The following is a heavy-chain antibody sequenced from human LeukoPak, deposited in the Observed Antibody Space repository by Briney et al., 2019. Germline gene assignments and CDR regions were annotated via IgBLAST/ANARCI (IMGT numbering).Heavy chain of an antibody. V-gene: IGHV1-2*02. Sequence: ASVKVSCKASGYTFTDYYMHWVRQAPGQGLEWMGWINPNSGGTNYAQKFQGRVTMTRDTSISTAYMELSRLRSDDTAVYYCARGNRIAARPGDAFDIWGQGTMVTVSS. CDR3: ARGNRIAARPGDAFDI. CDR1: GYTFTDYY. CDR2: INPNSGGT. D-gene: IGHD6-6*01. J-gene: IGHJ3*02.